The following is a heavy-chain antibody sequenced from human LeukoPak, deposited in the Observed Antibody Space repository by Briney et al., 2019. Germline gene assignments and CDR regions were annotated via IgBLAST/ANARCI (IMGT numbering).Heavy chain of an antibody. J-gene: IGHJ4*02. CDR1: GFTFSSYA. CDR2: ISGSGGRT. CDR3: AVPGDY. D-gene: IGHD3-10*01. Sequence: QPGGSLPLCGAAAGFTFSSYAMSGGRQAEGKGLEWVSGISGSGGRTYYGDSVKGRFTISRDNSKNTLYLQMNSLSAEDTAVYYCAVPGDYWGQGTLVTVSS. V-gene: IGHV3-23*01.